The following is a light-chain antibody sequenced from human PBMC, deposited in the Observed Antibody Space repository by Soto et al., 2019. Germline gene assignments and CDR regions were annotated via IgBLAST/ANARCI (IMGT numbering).Light chain of an antibody. CDR2: EVT. CDR1: SSDVGSYNS. CDR3: SSNTTSNTYV. J-gene: IGLJ1*01. V-gene: IGLV2-18*02. Sequence: QSVLTQPPSVSGSPGQSVTISCTGTSSDVGSYNSVSWYQQRPGTVPKLMIYEVTNRRSGVPDRFSGSRSGNTASLTISGLQAEDEADYYCSSNTTSNTYVFGTGTKLTVL.